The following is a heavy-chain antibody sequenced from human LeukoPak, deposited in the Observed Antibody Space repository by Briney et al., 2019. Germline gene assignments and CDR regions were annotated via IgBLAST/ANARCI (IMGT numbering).Heavy chain of an antibody. V-gene: IGHV4-39*01. CDR2: IYYSGST. CDR1: GGSISSSSYY. Sequence: SETLSLTCTVSGGSISSSSYYWGWIRQPPGKGVEWIGSIYYSGSTYYNPSLKSRVTISVDTSKNQFSLKLSSVTAADTAVYYCARHGERMATIRQYYFDYWGQGTLVTVSS. CDR3: ARHGERMATIRQYYFDY. J-gene: IGHJ4*02. D-gene: IGHD5-24*01.